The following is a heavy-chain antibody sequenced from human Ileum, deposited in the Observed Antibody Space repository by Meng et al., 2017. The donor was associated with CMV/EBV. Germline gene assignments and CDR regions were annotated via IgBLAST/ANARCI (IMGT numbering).Heavy chain of an antibody. CDR3: AKVRSSSSTNDAFDV. Sequence: GGSLRLSCAASGFTLNTYGIHWVRQAPGKGLEWVAFIWYDGSVRDFLYSVRGRFTISRDSSKNTLYLQMNYLRTEDMAVYYCAKVRSSSSTNDAFDVWGQGTRVTVSS. J-gene: IGHJ3*01. CDR2: IWYDGSVR. D-gene: IGHD6-6*01. CDR1: GFTLNTYG. V-gene: IGHV3-30*02.